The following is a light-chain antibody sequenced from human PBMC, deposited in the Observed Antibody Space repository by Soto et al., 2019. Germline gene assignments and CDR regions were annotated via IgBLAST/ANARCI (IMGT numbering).Light chain of an antibody. CDR3: QQYNSYPLFT. CDR1: QSISSW. V-gene: IGKV1-5*03. CDR2: KAS. Sequence: DIQMTQSPSTLSASVGDRVTITCRASQSISSWLAWYQQKPGKAPKLLIYKASSLESGVPSRFSGSGSGTEFTLTISSLQPEDFATYYCQQYNSYPLFTFGPGTKVDIK. J-gene: IGKJ3*01.